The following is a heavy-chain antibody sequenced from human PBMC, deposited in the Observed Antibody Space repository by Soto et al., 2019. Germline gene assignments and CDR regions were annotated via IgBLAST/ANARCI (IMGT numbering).Heavy chain of an antibody. Sequence: WEPLSPPCVVSSYLIESCHYCGWVRQPPGKGLEWVGSIYDSGTPYYNPSLKSRVTISVDTSKNQFSLKLSSVTAADTAVYYCASPNYDSSGHTVDYWGQGALVTVSS. D-gene: IGHD3-22*01. J-gene: IGHJ4*02. CDR3: ASPNYDSSGHTVDY. CDR1: SYLIESCHY. V-gene: IGHV4-38-2*01. CDR2: IYDSGTP.